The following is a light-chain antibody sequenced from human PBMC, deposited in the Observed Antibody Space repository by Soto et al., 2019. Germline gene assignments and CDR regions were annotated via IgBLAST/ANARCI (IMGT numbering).Light chain of an antibody. CDR3: QQYNSAPRT. J-gene: IGKJ1*01. CDR2: KAS. V-gene: IGKV1-5*03. Sequence: DIQMTQSPSTLYASVRDRVTXXXXASQTISSWLAWFQQRPGRAPKFLIYKASSLKNGVPLRFSGSGSGTQFTLTNSSLQPDDFATYYSQQYNSAPRTFGQGTKVDI. CDR1: QTISSW.